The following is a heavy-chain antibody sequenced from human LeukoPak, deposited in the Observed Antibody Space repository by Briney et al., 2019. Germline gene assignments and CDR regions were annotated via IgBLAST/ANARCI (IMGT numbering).Heavy chain of an antibody. D-gene: IGHD1-1*01. CDR2: INYSGST. V-gene: IGHV4-59*01. CDR3: ARDPLSTNDFDI. Sequence: SETLSLTCTVSGGSITNSYWNWIRQSPEKGLEWIGYINYSGSTNYNPSLESRVTISVDTSKNQFSLKLSSVTAADTAVYFCARDPLSTNDFDIWGQGTMVTVSS. CDR1: GGSITNSY. J-gene: IGHJ3*02.